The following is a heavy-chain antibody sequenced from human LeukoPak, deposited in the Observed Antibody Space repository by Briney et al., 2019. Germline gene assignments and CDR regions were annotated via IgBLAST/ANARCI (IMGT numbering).Heavy chain of an antibody. Sequence: ALQTLSLTCTVSGGSISSGSYYWSWIRQPAGKGLEWIGRIYTSGSTNYNPSLKSRVTISVDTSKNQFSLKLSSVTAADTAVYYCARAHYQLLSLDYWGQGTLVTVSS. D-gene: IGHD2-2*01. J-gene: IGHJ4*02. CDR2: IYTSGST. CDR3: ARAHYQLLSLDY. CDR1: GGSISSGSYY. V-gene: IGHV4-61*02.